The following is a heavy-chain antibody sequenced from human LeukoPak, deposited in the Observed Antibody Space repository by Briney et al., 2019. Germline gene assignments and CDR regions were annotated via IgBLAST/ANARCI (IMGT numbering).Heavy chain of an antibody. V-gene: IGHV4-4*02. CDR1: GGSVTSTNW. CDR2: VHLDGRT. Sequence: SETLSLTCGVSGGSVTSTNWWTWVRQPPGKGLEWVGEVHLDGRTNYNPSLKSRLTMSVDLSESHISLKLTSVTAADTAVYYCAREGGFYRPLDYSGQGTLVTVSS. J-gene: IGHJ4*02. D-gene: IGHD3-3*01. CDR3: AREGGFYRPLDY.